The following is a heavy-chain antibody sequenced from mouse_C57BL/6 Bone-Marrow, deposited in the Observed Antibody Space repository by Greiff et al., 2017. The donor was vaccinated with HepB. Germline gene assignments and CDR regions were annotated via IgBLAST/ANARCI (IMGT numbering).Heavy chain of an antibody. CDR3: ARNFHAILEGYFDY. J-gene: IGHJ2*01. CDR2: IWTGGGT. D-gene: IGHD1-2*01. V-gene: IGHV2-9-1*01. Sequence: VKLVESGPGLVAPSQSLSITCTVSGFSLTSYAISWVRQPPGKGLEWLGVIWTGGGTNYNSALKSRLSISKDNSKSQVFLKMNSLQTDDTARYYCARNFHAILEGYFDYWGQGTTLTVSS. CDR1: GFSLTSYA.